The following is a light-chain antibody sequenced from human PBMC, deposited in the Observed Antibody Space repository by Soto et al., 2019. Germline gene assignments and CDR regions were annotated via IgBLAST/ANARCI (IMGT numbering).Light chain of an antibody. V-gene: IGKV1-5*01. J-gene: IGKJ1*01. CDR1: QSISTW. Sequence: DIQMTQSPSTLSASVGDRVTVTCRASQSISTWLAWYQQKPGKAPNLLIYDASSLEGGVPSRFSGSGSGTEFTLTISSLQPDDFATYYCQQYNTDSWTFGQGTKVDI. CDR3: QQYNTDSWT. CDR2: DAS.